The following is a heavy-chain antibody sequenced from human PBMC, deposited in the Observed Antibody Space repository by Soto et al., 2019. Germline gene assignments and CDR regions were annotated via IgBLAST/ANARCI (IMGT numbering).Heavy chain of an antibody. D-gene: IGHD3-10*01. V-gene: IGHV3-23*01. CDR3: AKGRRVSGLYSFFDF. Sequence: EMQLLESGGGLVQPGGSLGLSCAASGFTFSSYAMIWVRQAPGKGLEWVSSISATSYTTYYADTVRGRFTISRDNSRNTLYLQMNSLGAEDTALYYCAKGRRVSGLYSFFDFWGQGTLVTVSS. CDR1: GFTFSSYA. J-gene: IGHJ4*02. CDR2: ISATSYTT.